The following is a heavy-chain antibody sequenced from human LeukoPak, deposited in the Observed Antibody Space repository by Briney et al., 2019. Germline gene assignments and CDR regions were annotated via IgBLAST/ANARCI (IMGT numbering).Heavy chain of an antibody. CDR3: AKRGVVIRVILVGFHKEAYYFES. CDR1: GITLSNYG. CDR2: ISGSGGST. J-gene: IGHJ4*02. D-gene: IGHD3/OR15-3a*01. Sequence: GGSLRLSCAVSGITLSNYGMSWVRLAPGKGLEWVAGISGSGGSTNYADSVKGRFTISRDNPKTPLYLQMNSLRAEDTAVYFCAKRGVVIRVILVGFHKEAYYFESWGQGALVTVSS. V-gene: IGHV3-23*01.